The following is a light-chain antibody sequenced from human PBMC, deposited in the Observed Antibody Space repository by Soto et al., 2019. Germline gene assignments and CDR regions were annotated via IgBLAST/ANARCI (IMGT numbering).Light chain of an antibody. CDR3: QQYGTSEII. J-gene: IGKJ5*01. CDR1: QTLSNSF. CDR2: DTS. V-gene: IGKV3-20*01. Sequence: EIVLTHSPGTLSLSPGGRSTLSCRASQTLSNSFIAWYQQKPGQAPRLLIYDTSSRATGVPDRYSASGSGTDFTLTISRLEPEDFAVFFCQQYGTSEIIFGQGTRLEIK.